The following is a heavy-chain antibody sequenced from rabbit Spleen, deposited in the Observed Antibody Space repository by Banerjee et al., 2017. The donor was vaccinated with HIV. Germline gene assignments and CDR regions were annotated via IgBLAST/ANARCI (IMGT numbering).Heavy chain of an antibody. CDR1: GFSFSDRDV. CDR3: ARDLTSVIGWNFNL. CDR2: INTATAKG. D-gene: IGHD1-1*01. J-gene: IGHJ4*01. V-gene: IGHV1S45*01. Sequence: LQESGGGLVQPEGSLTLTCKASGFSFSDRDVMCWVRQAPGKGLEWIACINTATAKGVYATWAKGRFTISRTSSTTVTLQMTSLTAADTATYFCARDLTSVIGWNFNLWGPGTLVTVS.